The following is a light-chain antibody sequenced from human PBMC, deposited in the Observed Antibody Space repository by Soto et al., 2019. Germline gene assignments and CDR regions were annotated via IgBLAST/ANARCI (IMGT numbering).Light chain of an antibody. V-gene: IGKV3-15*01. CDR3: QQFGSSPLT. CDR2: GAF. J-gene: IGKJ4*01. CDR1: QSVSSN. Sequence: EIVMTQSPVTLSVSPGERATLSCRASQSVSSNLAWYQQKPGQAPSLLIYGAFTRATGIPARFSGTGSGTEFTLTISSLQSEDFAVYYCQQFGSSPLTFGGGTKVDI.